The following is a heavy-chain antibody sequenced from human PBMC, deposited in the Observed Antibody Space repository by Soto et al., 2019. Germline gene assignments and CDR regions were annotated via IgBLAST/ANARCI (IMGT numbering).Heavy chain of an antibody. CDR3: ARVAEGTYYYDSSGYFDC. J-gene: IGHJ4*02. V-gene: IGHV4-34*01. CDR1: GGSFSRCH. Sequence: SETLSLTCAVYGGSFSRCHWGWIRQPPGKGLEWIASIKYSGTAFYNPSLKSRVTLSVDTSKNQFSLKLSSVTAADTAVYYCARVAEGTYYYDSSGYFDCWGQGTLVTVSS. D-gene: IGHD3-22*01. CDR2: IKYSGTA.